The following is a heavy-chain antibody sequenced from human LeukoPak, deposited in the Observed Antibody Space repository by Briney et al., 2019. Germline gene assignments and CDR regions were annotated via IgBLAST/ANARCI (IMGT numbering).Heavy chain of an antibody. Sequence: GGSLRLSCAASGFTFRRDWMHWVRQAPGKGLVWVSRINSDGSVTDYADSVKGRFTISRDNGKKTLYLHMDSLRAEDTAVYYCVRPSESWLGQGLWGQGTLVTVSS. J-gene: IGHJ4*02. D-gene: IGHD6-25*01. CDR3: VRPSESWLGQGL. CDR1: GFTFRRDW. CDR2: INSDGSVT. V-gene: IGHV3-74*01.